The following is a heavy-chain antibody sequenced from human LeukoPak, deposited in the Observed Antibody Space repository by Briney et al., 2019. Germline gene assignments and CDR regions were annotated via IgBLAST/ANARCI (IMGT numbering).Heavy chain of an antibody. J-gene: IGHJ4*02. Sequence: PGGSLRLSCAPSGFTFSTYWMSWVRQAPGKGLEWVANIKQDGSEKYYVDSVKGRFTISRDNAKNSLYLQMNSLRAEDTAVYYCANGDGFDYWGQGTLVTVSS. CDR2: IKQDGSEK. D-gene: IGHD5-24*01. CDR1: GFTFSTYW. CDR3: ANGDGFDY. V-gene: IGHV3-7*01.